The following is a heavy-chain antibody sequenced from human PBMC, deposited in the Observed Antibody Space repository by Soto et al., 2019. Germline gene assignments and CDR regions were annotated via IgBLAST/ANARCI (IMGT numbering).Heavy chain of an antibody. D-gene: IGHD3-9*01. CDR1: GGSISSYY. V-gene: IGHV4-39*01. Sequence: PSETLSLTCTVSGGSISSYYWSWIRQPPGKGLEWIGSIYYSGSTYYNPSLKSRVTISVDTSKNQFSLKLSSVTAADTAVYYCARGGVLRYFDWFALWGQGTLVTVSS. CDR3: ARGGVLRYFDWFAL. CDR2: IYYSGST. J-gene: IGHJ5*02.